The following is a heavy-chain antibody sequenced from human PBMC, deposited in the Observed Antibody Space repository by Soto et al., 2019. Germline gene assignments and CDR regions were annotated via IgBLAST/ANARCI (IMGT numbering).Heavy chain of an antibody. CDR1: GGSISSGGYS. D-gene: IGHD2-21*02. V-gene: IGHV4-30-2*01. CDR3: ARGGVVVTAMIGDWYFDL. J-gene: IGHJ2*01. Sequence: QLQLQESGSGLVKPSQTLSLTCAVSGGSISSGGYSWSWIRQPPGKGLEWIGYIYHSGSTYYNPSLKSRVTISVDRSKNQFSLKLSSVTAADTAVYYCARGGVVVTAMIGDWYFDLWGRGTLVTVSS. CDR2: IYHSGST.